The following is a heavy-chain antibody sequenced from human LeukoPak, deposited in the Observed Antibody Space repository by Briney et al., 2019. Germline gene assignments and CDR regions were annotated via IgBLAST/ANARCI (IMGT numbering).Heavy chain of an antibody. Sequence: GESLKISCKGSGYSFTSYWISWVRQMPGKGLEWMGRIDPSDSYTNYSPSFQGHVTISADNSINTAYVQWSSLKTSDIAMYYCAYHDENFDDWGQGTLVTVSS. J-gene: IGHJ4*02. D-gene: IGHD1-14*01. CDR1: GYSFTSYW. CDR3: AYHDENFDD. CDR2: IDPSDSYT. V-gene: IGHV5-10-1*01.